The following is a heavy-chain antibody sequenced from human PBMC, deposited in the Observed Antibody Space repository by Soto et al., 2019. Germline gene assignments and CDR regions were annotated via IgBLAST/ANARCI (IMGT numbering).Heavy chain of an antibody. D-gene: IGHD1-26*01. CDR2: ISYDGSNK. J-gene: IGHJ4*02. V-gene: IGHV3-30*18. CDR3: AKDSHHLGATDY. Sequence: QVQLVESGGGVVQPGRSLRLSCVASGFTFSSYGMHWVRQAPGKGLEWVAVISYDGSNKYYADSVKGRFTISRDNSKNTLYLQMNSLRAEDTAVYYCAKDSHHLGATDYWGQGTLVTVSS. CDR1: GFTFSSYG.